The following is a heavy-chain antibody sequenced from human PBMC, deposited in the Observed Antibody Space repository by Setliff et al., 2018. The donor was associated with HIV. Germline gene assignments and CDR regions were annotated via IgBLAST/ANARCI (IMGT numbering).Heavy chain of an antibody. CDR1: GFAFRSFA. V-gene: IGHV3-21*05. D-gene: IGHD2-2*01. Sequence: LRLSCAASGFAFRSFAMNWVRQAPGKGLEWIAYNDLDSRAIYYADSVKGRFTISRDNARDSLYLQMSSLRAEDTAVYYCVRDTTSGWMLTNWGQGTLVTVSS. J-gene: IGHJ4*02. CDR3: VRDTTSGWMLTN. CDR2: NDLDSRAI.